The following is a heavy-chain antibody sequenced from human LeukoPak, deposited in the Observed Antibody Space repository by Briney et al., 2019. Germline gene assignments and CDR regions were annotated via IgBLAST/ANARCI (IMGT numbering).Heavy chain of an antibody. J-gene: IGHJ4*02. Sequence: ASVKVSCKASGYTFTSCDINWVRQATGQGLEWMGWMNPNSGNTGYAQKFQGRVTMTRNTSISTAYMELSSLRSEDTAVYYCARGQSAYCGGDYWSQGTLVTVSS. CDR2: MNPNSGNT. CDR3: ARGQSAYCGGDY. D-gene: IGHD2-21*01. V-gene: IGHV1-8*01. CDR1: GYTFTSCD.